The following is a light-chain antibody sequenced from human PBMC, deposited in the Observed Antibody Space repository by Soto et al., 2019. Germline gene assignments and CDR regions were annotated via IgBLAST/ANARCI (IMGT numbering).Light chain of an antibody. J-gene: IGKJ1*01. V-gene: IGKV1-12*01. CDR3: QQSSSLPLT. Sequence: DNHLTQSPSSLSVSTGERASITCRASHAITSWLAWYQQKPGRAPRLLIYNASSLQSGTPSRFTGSGSGTDFTLTISSLQPEDSAVYYCQQSSSLPLTFGQGTKVDIK. CDR2: NAS. CDR1: HAITSW.